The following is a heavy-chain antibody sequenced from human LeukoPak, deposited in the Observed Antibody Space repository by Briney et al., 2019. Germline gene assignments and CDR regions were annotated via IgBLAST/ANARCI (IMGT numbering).Heavy chain of an antibody. Sequence: SETLSLTCAASGYSISSGYYWGWIRQPPGKGLEWIGSIYHSGSTYYNPSLKSRVTISVDTSKNQFSLKLSSVTAADTAVYYCASRSDYDLYYYYYMDVWGKGTTVTVSS. V-gene: IGHV4-38-2*01. CDR2: IYHSGST. D-gene: IGHD3-3*01. CDR3: ASRSDYDLYYYYYMDV. J-gene: IGHJ6*03. CDR1: GYSISSGYY.